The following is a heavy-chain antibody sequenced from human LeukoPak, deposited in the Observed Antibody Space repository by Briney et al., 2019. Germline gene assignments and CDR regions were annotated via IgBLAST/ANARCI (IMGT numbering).Heavy chain of an antibody. J-gene: IGHJ6*02. CDR2: IYYSGST. Sequence: SETLSLTCTVSGGSISSGGYYWSWIRQHPGKGLEWIGYIYYSGSTNYNPSLKSRVTISVDTSKNQFSLKLSSVTAADTAVYYCARDRIAAAGNYYYGMGVWGQGITVTVSS. D-gene: IGHD6-13*01. CDR3: ARDRIAAAGNYYYGMGV. V-gene: IGHV4-61*08. CDR1: GGSISSGGYY.